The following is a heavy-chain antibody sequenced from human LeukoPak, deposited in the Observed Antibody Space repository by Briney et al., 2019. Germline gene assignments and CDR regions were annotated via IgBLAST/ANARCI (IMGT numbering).Heavy chain of an antibody. CDR1: GFTFSSYA. J-gene: IGHJ5*02. Sequence: GGSLRLSCAASGFTFSSYAMSWVRQAPGKGLEWVSDISSSGGSTYYPDSVKGRFTISRDNSKNTLYLQMNSLRAEDTAVYYRAKSGRTVTLAGDKWFDPWGQGTLVTVSS. CDR3: AKSGRTVTLAGDKWFDP. V-gene: IGHV3-23*01. CDR2: ISSSGGST. D-gene: IGHD4-17*01.